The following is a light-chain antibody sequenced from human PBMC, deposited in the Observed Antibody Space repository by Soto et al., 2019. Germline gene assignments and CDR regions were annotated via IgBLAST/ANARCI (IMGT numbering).Light chain of an antibody. CDR2: AAS. V-gene: IGKV3-20*01. CDR1: QYVRSPY. CDR3: QQYGNSAWT. Sequence: EIVLTQSPGTLSLSPGERATFSCRASQYVRSPYLAWYQQKPGQAPRLLIYAASSRAAGIPDRFSGSGSGTDFTLTISRLEPEDFAVYYCQQYGNSAWTFGQGTKVEIK. J-gene: IGKJ1*01.